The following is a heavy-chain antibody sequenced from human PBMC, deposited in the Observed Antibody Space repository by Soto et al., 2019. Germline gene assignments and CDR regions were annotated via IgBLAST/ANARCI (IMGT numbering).Heavy chain of an antibody. D-gene: IGHD2-15*01. CDR3: ASVVVVAADRAFDI. CDR1: GGTFSSYA. J-gene: IGHJ3*02. V-gene: IGHV1-69*13. Sequence: SVKVSCKASGGTFSSYAISWVRQAPGQGLEWMGGIIPIFGTANYAQKFQGRVTITADESTSTAYMELSSLRSEDTAVYYCASVVVVAADRAFDIWGQGTMVTVS. CDR2: IIPIFGTA.